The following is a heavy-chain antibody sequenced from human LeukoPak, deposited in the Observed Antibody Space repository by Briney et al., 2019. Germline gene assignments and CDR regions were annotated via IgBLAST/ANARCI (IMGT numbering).Heavy chain of an antibody. CDR1: GGSFSTYY. D-gene: IGHD3/OR15-3a*01. V-gene: IGHV4-34*01. J-gene: IGHJ4*02. CDR2: INHSGST. CDR3: ARQTGSGLFILP. Sequence: KSSETLSLTCAVSGGSFSTYYWSWIRQPPGKGLEWLGEINHSGSTKYNPSLESRVNISIDTSKIQFSLSLSSVTAADTAVYYCARQTGSGLFILPGGQGTLVTVSS.